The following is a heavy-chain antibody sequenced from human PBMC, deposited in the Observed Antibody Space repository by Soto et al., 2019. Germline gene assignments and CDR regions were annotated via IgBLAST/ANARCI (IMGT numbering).Heavy chain of an antibody. D-gene: IGHD3-3*01. CDR1: GFTFSSYA. Sequence: PGGSLRLSCAASGFTFSSYAMHWVRQAPGKGLEWVAVISYDGSNKYYADSVKGRFTTSRDNSKNTLYLQMNSLRAEDTAVYYCAREAYYDFWSGYPGYYYYGMDVWGQGTTVTVSS. CDR2: ISYDGSNK. CDR3: AREAYYDFWSGYPGYYYYGMDV. J-gene: IGHJ6*02. V-gene: IGHV3-30-3*01.